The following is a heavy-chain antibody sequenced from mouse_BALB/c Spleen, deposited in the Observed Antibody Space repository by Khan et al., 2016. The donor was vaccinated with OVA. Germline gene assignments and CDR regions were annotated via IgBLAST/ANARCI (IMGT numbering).Heavy chain of an antibody. CDR1: GYTFTSYN. CDR2: IYPGNGDT. CDR3: ARGGGGWNFDV. V-gene: IGHV1-12*01. Sequence: QVQLQQPGAELVKPGASVKMSCKASGYTFTSYNMHWVKQTPGQGLEWIGVIYPGNGDTSYNQKFKGRATLTADKSSSTAYMQLSSLTSEDSAVYFCARGGGGWNFDVWGTGTTVTVSS. J-gene: IGHJ1*03.